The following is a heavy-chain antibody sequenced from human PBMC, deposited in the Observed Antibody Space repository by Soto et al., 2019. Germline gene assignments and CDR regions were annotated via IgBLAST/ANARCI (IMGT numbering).Heavy chain of an antibody. Sequence: LRLSCVVSGISFDEYAMHWVRQVPGKGLEWVSGINRDSGDIGYADSVKGRFTISRDNAKNSLYLQMNSLKTEDTALYYCAKDTAPGFYDTNGHLDYWGQGTPVTVSS. V-gene: IGHV3-9*01. CDR3: AKDTAPGFYDTNGHLDY. D-gene: IGHD2-8*01. CDR1: GISFDEYA. CDR2: INRDSGDI. J-gene: IGHJ4*02.